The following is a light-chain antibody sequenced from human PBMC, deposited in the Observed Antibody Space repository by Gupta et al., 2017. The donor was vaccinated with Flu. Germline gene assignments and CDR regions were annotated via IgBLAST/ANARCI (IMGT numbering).Light chain of an antibody. V-gene: IGKV3-11*01. Sequence: SPATLSLSPGERATLTCRASQSVSSYLAWYQQKPGQAPRLLIYDASNRATGIPARFSGSGSGTDFTLTISSLEPEDFAVYYCQQRSNGLTFGGGTKGRSN. CDR2: DAS. J-gene: IGKJ4*01. CDR3: QQRSNGLT. CDR1: QSVSSY.